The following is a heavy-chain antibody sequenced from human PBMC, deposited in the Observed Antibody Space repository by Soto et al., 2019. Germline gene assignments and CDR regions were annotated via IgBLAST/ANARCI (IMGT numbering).Heavy chain of an antibody. J-gene: IGHJ4*02. CDR1: GFTFSSYG. D-gene: IGHD3-10*01. V-gene: IGHV3-30*18. Sequence: QVQLVESGGGVVQPGRSLRLSCAASGFTFSSYGMHWVRQASGKGLEWVAVISYDGSNKYYADSVKGRFTISRDNSKNTLYLQMNSLRAEDTAVYYCAKDVEDYYGSGSYYNFDYWGQGTLVTVSS. CDR3: AKDVEDYYGSGSYYNFDY. CDR2: ISYDGSNK.